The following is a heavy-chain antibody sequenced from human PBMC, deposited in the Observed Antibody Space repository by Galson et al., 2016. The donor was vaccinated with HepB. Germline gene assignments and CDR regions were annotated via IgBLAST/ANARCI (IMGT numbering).Heavy chain of an antibody. CDR1: GFTFSNYA. D-gene: IGHD1-26*01. CDR2: ISDGGDRT. J-gene: IGHJ6*04. Sequence: SLRLSCAASGFTFSNYAMTWVRVRQAPGKGLECFSSISDGGDRTYYADSVKGRFTISRDNSKNTLYLQLNSLRAEDTAVYYCAKIVGARLNYDWYGMDVWGKGTTFTVSS. V-gene: IGHV3-23*01. CDR3: AKIVGARLNYDWYGMDV.